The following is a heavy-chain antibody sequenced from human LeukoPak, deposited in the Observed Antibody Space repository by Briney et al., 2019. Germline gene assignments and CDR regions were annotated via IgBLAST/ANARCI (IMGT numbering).Heavy chain of an antibody. V-gene: IGHV4-30-2*01. Sequence: PSESLSLTCTVSGGSIINDDYRWTWLRRPPGKGLEWIGHIYHYGSTYYNPSLKSRVTISVDRSKNQFSLNLSSVTAADTAVYYCAKGTNYNILTGLFDPWGQGTLVTVSS. CDR1: GGSIINDDYR. CDR2: IYHYGST. CDR3: AKGTNYNILTGLFDP. J-gene: IGHJ5*02. D-gene: IGHD3-9*01.